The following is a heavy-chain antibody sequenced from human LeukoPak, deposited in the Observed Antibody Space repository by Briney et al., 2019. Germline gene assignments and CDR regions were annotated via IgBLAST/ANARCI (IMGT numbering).Heavy chain of an antibody. J-gene: IGHJ4*02. D-gene: IGHD1-1*01. V-gene: IGHV3-64*01. CDR3: ARDSSLGME. CDR2: ISGSGVNT. Sequence: GGSLRLSCAASGFTFSTYAMYWVRQAPGKGLEYVSAISGSGVNTYYSNSVKGIFTISRDNSKNTLYLQLGSLRAEDMAVYYCARDSSLGMEWGQGTLVTVSA. CDR1: GFTFSTYA.